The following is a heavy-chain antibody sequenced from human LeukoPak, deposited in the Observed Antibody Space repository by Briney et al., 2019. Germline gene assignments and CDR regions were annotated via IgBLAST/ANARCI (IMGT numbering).Heavy chain of an antibody. J-gene: IGHJ4*02. CDR2: IYPRDSDT. Sequence: RGESLNISCKASGYTFTHQWIGWVRQKSASGLEWMGIIYPRDSDTRYSPSFQGHVSISADTSINTAYLEWSRLEASDTAIYYCARHSDVIGAIWGQGTLVTVSS. D-gene: IGHD3-10*01. CDR3: ARHSDVIGAI. V-gene: IGHV5-51*01. CDR1: GYTFTHQW.